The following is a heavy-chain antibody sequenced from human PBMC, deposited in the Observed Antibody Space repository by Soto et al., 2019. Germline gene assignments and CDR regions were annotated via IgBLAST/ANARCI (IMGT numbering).Heavy chain of an antibody. D-gene: IGHD5-12*01. Sequence: SETLSLTCTVSGGSVRSSGYYWGWIRQPPGKGLEWIGTIYYTGSTYYNPSLESRVTIFVDTSRNEFSLILSSVTAADTALYYCAGQEVAGMDPRGWFDPWGQGTLVTV. CDR3: AGQEVAGMDPRGWFDP. CDR1: GGSVRSSGYY. V-gene: IGHV4-39*01. CDR2: IYYTGST. J-gene: IGHJ5*02.